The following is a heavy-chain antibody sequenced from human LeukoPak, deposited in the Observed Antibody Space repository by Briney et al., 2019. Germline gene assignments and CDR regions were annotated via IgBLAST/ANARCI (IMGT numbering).Heavy chain of an antibody. Sequence: PGRSLRLSCAASGFTFSSYSMNWVRQAPGKGLGWVSSISSSSSYIYYADSVKGRFTISRDNAKNSLYLQMNSLRAEDTAVYYCARLVRGDDYGDYDDYWGQGTLVTVSS. J-gene: IGHJ4*02. CDR3: ARLVRGDDYGDYDDY. CDR2: ISSSSSYI. D-gene: IGHD4-17*01. V-gene: IGHV3-21*01. CDR1: GFTFSSYS.